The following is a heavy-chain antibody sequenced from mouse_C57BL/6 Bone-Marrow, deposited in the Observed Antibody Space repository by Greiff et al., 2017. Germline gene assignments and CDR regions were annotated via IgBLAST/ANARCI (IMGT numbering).Heavy chain of an antibody. CDR2: IYPRSGNT. V-gene: IGHV1-81*01. J-gene: IGHJ2*01. CDR1: GYTFTSYG. CDR3: ASPLGSTYFDY. D-gene: IGHD3-1*01. Sequence: VKLMESGAELARPGASVKLSCKASGYTFTSYGISWVKQRTGQGLEWIGEIYPRSGNTYYNEKFKGKATLTADKSSSTAYMELRSLTSEDSAVYFCASPLGSTYFDYWGQGTTLTVSS.